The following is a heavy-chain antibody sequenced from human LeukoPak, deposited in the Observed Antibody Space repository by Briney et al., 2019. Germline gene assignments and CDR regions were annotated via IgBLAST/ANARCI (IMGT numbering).Heavy chain of an antibody. V-gene: IGHV4-34*01. CDR1: GGSFSGYY. J-gene: IGHJ4*02. CDR2: INHSGST. Sequence: PSETLSLTCAVYGGSFSGYYWSWIRQPPGKGLEWIGEINHSGSTNYNPSLKSRVTISVDTSKNQFSLKLSSVTAADTAVYYCARMVPGQDFDYWGQGTLVTVSS. CDR3: ARMVPGQDFDY. D-gene: IGHD2-2*01.